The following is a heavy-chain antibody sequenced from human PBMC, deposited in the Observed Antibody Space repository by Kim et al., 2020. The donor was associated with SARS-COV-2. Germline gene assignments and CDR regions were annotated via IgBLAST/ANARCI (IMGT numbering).Heavy chain of an antibody. J-gene: IGHJ2*01. V-gene: IGHV4-59*01. D-gene: IGHD3-10*01. Sequence: SETLSLTCTVSGGSISSDYWSWIRQPPGKGLELIGYIYYSGSTNYNPSLKSRGTISVDTAKNQYSLTLSSVTATAAAASYCARATPLMGSGGFLLFD. CDR2: IYYSGST. CDR3: ARATPLMGSGGFLLFD. CDR1: GGSISSDY.